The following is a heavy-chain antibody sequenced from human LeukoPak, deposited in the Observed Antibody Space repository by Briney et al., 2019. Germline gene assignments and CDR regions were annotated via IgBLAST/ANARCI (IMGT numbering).Heavy chain of an antibody. CDR1: GGSITSYY. V-gene: IGHV4-59*01. CDR3: ARGRVAVAGSYEY. D-gene: IGHD6-19*01. J-gene: IGHJ4*02. CDR2: MYYSGTT. Sequence: SETLSLTCTVSGGSITSYYRSWIRQSPGKGLEWIGFMYYSGTTNYNPSLKSRVTISLGMSKNQFSLKLSSVTAADTAVYYCARGRVAVAGSYEYWGQGTLVTVSS.